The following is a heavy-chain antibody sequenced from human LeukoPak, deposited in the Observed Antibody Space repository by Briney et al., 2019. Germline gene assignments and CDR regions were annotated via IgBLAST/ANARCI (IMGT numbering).Heavy chain of an antibody. J-gene: IGHJ4*02. Sequence: GGSLRLSCAASGFTFDDYAMHWVRQAPGKGREWVSGISWNSGSIGYADSVKGRFTISRDNAKNSLYLQMNSLRAEDTALYYCAKDIRAGKRSSIYFDYWGQGTLVTVSS. CDR3: AKDIRAGKRSSIYFDY. CDR2: ISWNSGSI. D-gene: IGHD3-10*01. V-gene: IGHV3-9*01. CDR1: GFTFDDYA.